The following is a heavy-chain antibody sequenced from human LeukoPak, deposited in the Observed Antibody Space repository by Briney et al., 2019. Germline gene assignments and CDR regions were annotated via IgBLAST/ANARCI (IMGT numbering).Heavy chain of an antibody. CDR3: ARDHIDLDMDV. J-gene: IGHJ6*03. CDR1: GFTFSSYG. V-gene: IGHV3-23*01. CDR2: ISGSGGST. Sequence: PGGSLRLSCAASGFTFSSYGMSWVRQAPGKGLEWVSAISGSGGSTYYADSVKGRFTISRDNAKNTLFLQMNSLRADDTAVYYCARDHIDLDMDVWGKGTTVTVSS. D-gene: IGHD5-24*01.